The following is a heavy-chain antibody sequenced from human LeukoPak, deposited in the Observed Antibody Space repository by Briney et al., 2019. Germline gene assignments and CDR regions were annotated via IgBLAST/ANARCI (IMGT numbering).Heavy chain of an antibody. CDR3: VKDGV. CDR2: IQGKTDGGTT. D-gene: IGHD3-3*01. Sequence: GGSLRLSCAASGFTFSNAWMNWVRQAPGKGLEWVGRIQGKTDGGTTHYAAPVKGRFTISRDDSKNTLFLQMNSLKTEDTAMYYCVKDGVWGQGTLATVSS. CDR1: GFTFSNAW. J-gene: IGHJ4*02. V-gene: IGHV3-15*01.